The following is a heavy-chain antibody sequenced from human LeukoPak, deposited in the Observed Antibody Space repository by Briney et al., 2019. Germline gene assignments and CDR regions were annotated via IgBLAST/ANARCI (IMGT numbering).Heavy chain of an antibody. CDR3: ARGYLRYFDWLLGLGFQH. CDR2: INHSGST. V-gene: IGHV4-34*01. CDR1: GGSFSGYY. Sequence: PSETLSLTCAVYGGSFSGYYWSWIRQPPGKGLEWIGEINHSGSTNYNPSLKSRVTISVDTSKNQFSLKLSSVTAADTAVYYCARGYLRYFDWLLGLGFQHWGQGTLVTVSS. D-gene: IGHD3-9*01. J-gene: IGHJ1*01.